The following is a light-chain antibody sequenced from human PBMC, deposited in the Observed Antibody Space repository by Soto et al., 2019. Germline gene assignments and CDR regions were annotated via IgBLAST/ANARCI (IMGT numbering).Light chain of an antibody. V-gene: IGLV2-14*03. J-gene: IGLJ2*01. CDR3: NSYTSSGTVI. CDR2: DVS. Sequence: QSALTQPASVSGSPGQSITISCTGTSSDVGGYNYVSWYQQHPGKAPQLMIYDVSNRPSGVSNRFSGSKSGNTASLSISGLQAEDEADYYCNSYTSSGTVIFGGGTKLTVL. CDR1: SSDVGGYNY.